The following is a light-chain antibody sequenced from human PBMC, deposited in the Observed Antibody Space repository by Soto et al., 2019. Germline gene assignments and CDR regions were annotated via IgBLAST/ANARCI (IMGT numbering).Light chain of an antibody. Sequence: DIQMTQSPSTLSASLGDRVTITCRASRSISSWLAWYQQKPGKAPKLLIYKASTLKTGVPSRFSGSGSGTAFTLTISSLQPDDFATYYCQQYNSNPLTFGGGTKVEIK. J-gene: IGKJ4*01. CDR1: RSISSW. CDR2: KAS. V-gene: IGKV1-5*03. CDR3: QQYNSNPLT.